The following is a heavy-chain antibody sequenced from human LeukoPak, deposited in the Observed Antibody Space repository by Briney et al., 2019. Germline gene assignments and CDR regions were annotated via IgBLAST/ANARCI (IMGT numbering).Heavy chain of an antibody. J-gene: IGHJ4*02. V-gene: IGHV3-7*04. CDR2: IKQDGSDK. D-gene: IGHD3-22*01. CDR1: GFAFSSYW. CDR3: ARDPYDSSWGLCYFDY. Sequence: GGSLRLSCAASGFAFSSYWMSWVRQAPGKELEWVANIKQDGSDKYYVDSVKGRFTISRDNAKNSLYLQMNSLRAEDTAVYYCARDPYDSSWGLCYFDYWGQGNLVTVSS.